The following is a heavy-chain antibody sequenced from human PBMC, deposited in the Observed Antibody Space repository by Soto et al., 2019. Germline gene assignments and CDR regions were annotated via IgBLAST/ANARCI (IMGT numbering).Heavy chain of an antibody. Sequence: QVQLQESGPGLVKPSQTLFLTCTVSGDSISSGGSYWSWIRQHPGKGLEWIGYIYYSGSTYYNPSLKSRVTISVDTSNNQFSLKLGSVTAADTAVYYCARVRDGYNSLDYWGQGTLVTVSS. J-gene: IGHJ4*02. V-gene: IGHV4-31*03. CDR1: GDSISSGGSY. CDR3: ARVRDGYNSLDY. D-gene: IGHD5-12*01. CDR2: IYYSGST.